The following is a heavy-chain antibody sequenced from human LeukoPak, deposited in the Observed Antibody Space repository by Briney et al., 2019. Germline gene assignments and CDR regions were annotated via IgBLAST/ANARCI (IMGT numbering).Heavy chain of an antibody. CDR1: GYTFTSYA. CDR2: INTNTGNP. CDR3: ARDPGSSSGWYNPERYYFDY. V-gene: IGHV7-4-1*02. J-gene: IGHJ4*02. D-gene: IGHD6-19*01. Sequence: ASVKVSCKASGYTFTSYAMNWVRQAPGQGLEWMGRINTNTGNPTYAQGFTGRFVFSLDTSVSTAYLQISSLKAEDTAVYYCARDPGSSSGWYNPERYYFDYWGQGTLVTVSS.